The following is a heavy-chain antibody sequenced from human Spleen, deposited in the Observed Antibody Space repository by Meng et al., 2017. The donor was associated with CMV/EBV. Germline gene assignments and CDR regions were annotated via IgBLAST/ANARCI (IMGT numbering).Heavy chain of an antibody. CDR2: ISPYNGDT. CDR1: GYTIDTYG. J-gene: IGHJ4*02. CDR3: ARAKNSGWTWYFDY. Sequence: ASVKVSCKVSGYTIDTYGISWVRQAPGQGLEWMGWISPYNGDTNYAQKFQGRAIMTTDTSTNTAYMELRSLRSDDTAVYYCARAKNSGWTWYFDYWGQGTLVTVSS. D-gene: IGHD6-19*01. V-gene: IGHV1-18*01.